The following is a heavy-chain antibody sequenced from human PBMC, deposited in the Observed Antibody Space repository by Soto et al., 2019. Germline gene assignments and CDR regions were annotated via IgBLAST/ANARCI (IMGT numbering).Heavy chain of an antibody. D-gene: IGHD3-10*01. J-gene: IGHJ2*01. CDR2: ISGSGGST. V-gene: IGHV3-23*01. CDR1: GFTFSSYA. CDR3: AKHRIGELSPYWYCDL. Sequence: EVQLLESGGGLVQPGGSLRLSCAASGFTFSSYAMSWVRQAPGKGLEWVSAISGSGGSTYYADSVKGRFTISRDNSKNTLYLQMNCQRAEDTAVHYCAKHRIGELSPYWYCDLWGRGTLVTVSS.